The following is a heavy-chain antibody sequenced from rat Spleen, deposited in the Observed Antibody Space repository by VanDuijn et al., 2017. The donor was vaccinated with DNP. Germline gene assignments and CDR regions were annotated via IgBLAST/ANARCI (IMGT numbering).Heavy chain of an antibody. CDR2: ISYSGGT. J-gene: IGHJ2*01. V-gene: IGHV3-1*01. Sequence: EVQLQESGPGLVEPSQSLSLTCSVTGYSITSSYRWNWIRKFPGNKMEWVGHISYSGGTSYNPSLKSRISITRDTSKNQFFLHLNSVTTEDTATYYCARWSDYFDYWGQGVMVTVSS. CDR1: GYSITSSY. CDR3: ARWSDYFDY.